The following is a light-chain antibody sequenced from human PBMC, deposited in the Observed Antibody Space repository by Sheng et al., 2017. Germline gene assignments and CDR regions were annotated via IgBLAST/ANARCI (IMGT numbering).Light chain of an antibody. CDR3: QQYNNWPLT. CDR1: QSVTSN. V-gene: IGKV3-11*01. J-gene: IGKJ4*01. CDR2: DAS. Sequence: EIVLTQSPATLSLSPGERATLSCRASQSVTSNLAWYQQKPGQAPRLLIYDASNRASGIPARFSGSGSGTDFTLTVSSLEPEDFAVYYCQQYNNWPLTFGGGTKVEIK.